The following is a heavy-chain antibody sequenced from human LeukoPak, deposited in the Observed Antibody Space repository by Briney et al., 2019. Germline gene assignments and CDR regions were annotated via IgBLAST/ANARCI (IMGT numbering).Heavy chain of an antibody. CDR3: ASAVHCGSTNCYAFHI. D-gene: IGHD2-2*01. J-gene: IGHJ3*02. Sequence: GGSLRLSCAASEFSLSSYGMHWVRQAPGKGLEWVGVIWYDGNNKYYPDSVKGRFTISRDNSKNTLYLQMNSLRAEDTAVCYYASAVHCGSTNCYAFHIWGQGTMVTVSS. V-gene: IGHV3-33*01. CDR2: IWYDGNNK. CDR1: EFSLSSYG.